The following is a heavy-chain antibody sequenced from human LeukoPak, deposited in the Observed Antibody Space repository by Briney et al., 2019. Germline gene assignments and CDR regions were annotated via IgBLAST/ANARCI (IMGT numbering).Heavy chain of an antibody. CDR3: TTDGLDIVIVPAAIGPYYYMDV. Sequence: GGSPRLSCAASGFTFSNAWMSWVRQAPGKGLEWVGRIKSKTDGGTTDYAAPVKGRFTISRDDSKNTLYLQMNSLKTEDTAVYYCTTDGLDIVIVPAAIGPYYYMDVWGKGTTVTVSS. CDR2: IKSKTDGGTT. J-gene: IGHJ6*03. CDR1: GFTFSNAW. D-gene: IGHD2-2*01. V-gene: IGHV3-15*01.